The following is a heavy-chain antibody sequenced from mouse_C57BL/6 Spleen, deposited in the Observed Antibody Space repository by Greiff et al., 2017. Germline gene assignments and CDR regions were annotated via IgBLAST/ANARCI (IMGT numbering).Heavy chain of an antibody. CDR3: TIGYDDGGFAY. CDR1: GYTFTSYW. D-gene: IGHD2-2*01. CDR2: IYPGNSDT. V-gene: IGHV1-5*01. J-gene: IGHJ3*01. Sequence: EVQLQQSGTVLARPGASVKMSCKTSGYTFTSYWMHWVKQRPGQGLEWIGAIYPGNSDTRYNQKFKGKAKLTAVTSASTAYMELSSLTNEDSAVYYCTIGYDDGGFAYWGQGTLVTVSA.